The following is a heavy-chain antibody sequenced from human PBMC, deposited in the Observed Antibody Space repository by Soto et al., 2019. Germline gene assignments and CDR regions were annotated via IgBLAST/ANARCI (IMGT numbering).Heavy chain of an antibody. V-gene: IGHV3-7*05. J-gene: IGHJ6*02. CDR3: TRDRRGSYDGSYYYNGMDV. CDR2: VKQDGSEK. Sequence: EVQLVESGGGLVQPGGSLRLSCAASGFTFSNYWMTWVRQAPGKGLEWVANVKQDGSEKYHVDAVKGRFTISRDNAKNSIYLQMNSLRVYDTAVYYCTRDRRGSYDGSYYYNGMDVWGQGTTVAVSS. D-gene: IGHD5-12*01. CDR1: GFTFSNYW.